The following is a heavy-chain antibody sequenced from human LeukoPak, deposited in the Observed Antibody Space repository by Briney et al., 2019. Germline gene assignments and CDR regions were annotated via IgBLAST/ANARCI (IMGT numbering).Heavy chain of an antibody. V-gene: IGHV3-9*03. CDR2: ISWNSGSI. CDR3: AKDARPYVSSAHYTS. J-gene: IGHJ4*02. Sequence: GRSLRLSCAASGFTFDHYTMHWVRQAPGKGLEWVSGISWNSGSIGYADSVKGRFTISRDNAKNSLYLQMNSLRTEDMALYYCAKDARPYVSSAHYTSWGQGTLVTVSS. CDR1: GFTFDHYT. D-gene: IGHD3-22*01.